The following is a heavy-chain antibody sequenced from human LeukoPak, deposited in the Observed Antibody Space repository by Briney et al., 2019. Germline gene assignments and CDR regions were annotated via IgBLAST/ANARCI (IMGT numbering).Heavy chain of an antibody. V-gene: IGHV3-74*01. J-gene: IGHJ6*03. D-gene: IGHD3/OR15-3a*01. CDR1: GFTFSSYW. CDR2: INTDGSST. CDR3: ARRTYYYYYMDV. Sequence: GGSLRLSCAASGFTFSSYWMHWVRQAPGKGLVWVSRINTDGSSTSYADSVKGRFTISRDNAKSTLYLQMNSLRAEDTAVYYCARRTYYYYYMDVWGKGTTVTVSS.